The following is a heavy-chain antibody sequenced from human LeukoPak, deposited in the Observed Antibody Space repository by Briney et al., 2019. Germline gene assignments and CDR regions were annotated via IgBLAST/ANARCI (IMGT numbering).Heavy chain of an antibody. V-gene: IGHV3-23*01. CDR1: GFTFSSYA. CDR2: ITGSGSST. D-gene: IGHD6-19*01. Sequence: PGGSLRLSCAASGFTFSSYAMSWVRQAPGKGLEWVSGITGSGSSTYYADSVKGRFTISRDNSKNMLYLQMNSLRAEDTAVYYCAKKSVADTPPLHWGQGTLVTVSS. CDR3: AKKSVADTPPLH. J-gene: IGHJ4*02.